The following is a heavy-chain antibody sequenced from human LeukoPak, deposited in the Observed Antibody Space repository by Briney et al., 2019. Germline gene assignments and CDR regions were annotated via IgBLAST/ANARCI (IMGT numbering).Heavy chain of an antibody. CDR2: IIPIFGTA. CDR1: GGTFSSYA. D-gene: IGHD5/OR15-5a*01. V-gene: IGHV1-69*01. Sequence: SSVKVSCKASGGTFSSYAISWVRQAPGQGLEWMGGIIPIFGTANYAQKFQGRVTITADESTSTAYMELSSLRSEDTAVYYCARCRLLGPPTSPYYYYVDVWGKGTTVTVSS. CDR3: ARCRLLGPPTSPYYYYVDV. J-gene: IGHJ6*03.